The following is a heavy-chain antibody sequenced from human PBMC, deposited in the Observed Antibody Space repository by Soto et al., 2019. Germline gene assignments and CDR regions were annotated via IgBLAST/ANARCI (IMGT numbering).Heavy chain of an antibody. CDR1: GYTFTSYG. CDR3: ARESEYGSGNGFDY. J-gene: IGHJ4*02. Sequence: ASVKVYCKASGYTFTSYGISWLRQSPGQGLEWMGWISAYNGNTNYAQKLQGRVTMTTDTSTSTAYMEPRSLRSDDTAVYYCARESEYGSGNGFDYWGQGTLVTVSS. V-gene: IGHV1-18*04. D-gene: IGHD3-10*01. CDR2: ISAYNGNT.